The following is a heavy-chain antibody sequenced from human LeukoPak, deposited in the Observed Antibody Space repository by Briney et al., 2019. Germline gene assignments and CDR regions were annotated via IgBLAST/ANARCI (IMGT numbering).Heavy chain of an antibody. CDR3: ARGYCSSTSCPSCYYYGMDV. CDR2: ISAYNGNT. CDR1: GYTFTSYG. V-gene: IGHV1-18*01. Sequence: GASVKVSCKASGYTFTSYGISWVRQAPGQGLEWMGWISAYNGNTNYAQKLQGRVTMTTDTSTSTAYMELRSLRSDDTAVYYCARGYCSSTSCPSCYYYGMDVWGQGTTVTVSS. J-gene: IGHJ6*02. D-gene: IGHD2-2*01.